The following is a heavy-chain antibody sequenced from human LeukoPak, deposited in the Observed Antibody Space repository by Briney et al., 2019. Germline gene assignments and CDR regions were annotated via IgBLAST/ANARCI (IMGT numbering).Heavy chain of an antibody. D-gene: IGHD3-10*01. CDR1: GGSISSYY. CDR3: ARDLPTYGSGSYPDY. CDR2: IYYSGST. Sequence: NPSETLSLTCTVSGGSISSYYWSWIRQPPGKGLEWIGYIYYSGSTYYNPSLKSRVTISVDTSKNQFSLKLSSVTAADTAVYYCARDLPTYGSGSYPDYWGQGTLVTVSS. J-gene: IGHJ4*02. V-gene: IGHV4-59*12.